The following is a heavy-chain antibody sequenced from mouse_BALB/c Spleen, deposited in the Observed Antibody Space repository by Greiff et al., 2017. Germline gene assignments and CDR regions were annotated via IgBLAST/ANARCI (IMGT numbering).Heavy chain of an antibody. CDR1: GFPFSGYG. D-gene: IGHD3-1*01. CDR2: ISSGGSYT. CDR3: ARGAREYYFDY. Sequence: EVHLVESGGALVKPGGSLNLSCAASGFPFSGYGLSWVRQTPDKRLEWVATISSGGSYTYYPDSVKGRFTISRDNAKNTLYLQMSSLKSEDTAMYYCARGAREYYFDYWGQGTTLTVSS. J-gene: IGHJ2*01. V-gene: IGHV5-6*01.